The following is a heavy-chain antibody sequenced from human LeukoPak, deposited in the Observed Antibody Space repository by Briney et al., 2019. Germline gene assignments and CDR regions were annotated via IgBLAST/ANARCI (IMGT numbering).Heavy chain of an antibody. CDR1: GGSISSSSYY. V-gene: IGHV4-39*07. D-gene: IGHD6-13*01. CDR3: ARYARQAAALDY. Sequence: SETLSLTCTVSGGSISSSSYYWGWIRQPPGKGLEWIGSIYYSGSTYYNPSLKSRFTISVDTSKNQFSLKLSSVTAADTAVYYCARYARQAAALDYWGQGTLVTVSS. CDR2: IYYSGST. J-gene: IGHJ4*02.